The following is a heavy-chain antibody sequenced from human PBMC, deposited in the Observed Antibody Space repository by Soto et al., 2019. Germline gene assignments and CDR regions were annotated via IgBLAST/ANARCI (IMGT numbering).Heavy chain of an antibody. CDR3: ARDKGSYYDSSGYYY. Sequence: EVQLVETGGGLIQPGGTLRLSCAASGFTVSSNYMSWVRQAPGKGLEWVSVIYSGGSTYYADSVKGRFTISRDNSKNTLYLQMNNLRAEDTAVYYCARDKGSYYDSSGYYYWGQGTLVTVSS. CDR1: GFTVSSNY. V-gene: IGHV3-53*02. CDR2: IYSGGST. D-gene: IGHD3-22*01. J-gene: IGHJ4*02.